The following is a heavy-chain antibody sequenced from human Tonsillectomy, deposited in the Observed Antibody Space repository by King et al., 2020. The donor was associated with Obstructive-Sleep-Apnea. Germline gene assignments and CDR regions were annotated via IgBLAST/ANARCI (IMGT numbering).Heavy chain of an antibody. V-gene: IGHV3-13*01. CDR2: IGAAANT. CDR1: GFTLSSYD. Sequence: QLVQSGGGLVQPGGSLRLSCAASGFTLSSYDMHWVRQATGKGLEWVSAIGAAANTYYPGSVKGRFTISRENANNSLYLQMNSLRAGDTAVYYCARGVIVGASNWYFDLWGRGTLVTVSS. J-gene: IGHJ2*01. CDR3: ARGVIVGASNWYFDL. D-gene: IGHD1-26*01.